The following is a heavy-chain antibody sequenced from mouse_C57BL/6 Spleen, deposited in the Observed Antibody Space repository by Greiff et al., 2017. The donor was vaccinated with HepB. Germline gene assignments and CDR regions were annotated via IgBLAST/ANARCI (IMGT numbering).Heavy chain of an antibody. D-gene: IGHD1-1*01. CDR2: IYPGSGST. CDR3: ARAGGSSGFAY. J-gene: IGHJ3*01. CDR1: GYTFTSYW. V-gene: IGHV1-55*01. Sequence: VQLQQPGAELVKPGASVKMSCKASGYTFTSYWITWVKQRPGQGLEWIGDIYPGSGSTNYNEKFKSKATLTVDISSSTAYMQLSSLTSEDSAVYYCARAGGSSGFAYWGQGTLVTVSA.